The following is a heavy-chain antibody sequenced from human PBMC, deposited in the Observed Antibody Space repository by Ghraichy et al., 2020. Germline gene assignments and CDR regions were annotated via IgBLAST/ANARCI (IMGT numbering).Heavy chain of an antibody. CDR3: ARHWRPGYSGSWRSDNCFDP. Sequence: SETLSLTCTVSGGSISSTSYYWGWIRQPPGKGLEWIGTTYYTGSSFYNPSLKSRVTISVDRSSNQFSLKVNSVTAADTAVYYCARHWRPGYSGSWRSDNCFDPWGQGTLVTVSS. CDR1: GGSISSTSYY. CDR2: TYYTGSS. J-gene: IGHJ5*02. D-gene: IGHD6-13*01. V-gene: IGHV4-39*01.